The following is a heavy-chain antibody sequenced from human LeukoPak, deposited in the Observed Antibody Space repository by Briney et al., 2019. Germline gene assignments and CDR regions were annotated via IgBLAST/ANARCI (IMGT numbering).Heavy chain of an antibody. CDR1: GFTFSNAW. V-gene: IGHV3-15*01. Sequence: GSLRLSCAASGFTFSNAWMSWVRQAPGKGLEWVGRIKSKTDGGTTDYAAPVKGRFTISRDDSKNTLYLQMNSLKTEDTAVYYCTTDWRRVAQRWLPYWGQGTLVTVSS. CDR2: IKSKTDGGTT. CDR3: TTDWRRVAQRWLPY. D-gene: IGHD5-24*01. J-gene: IGHJ4*02.